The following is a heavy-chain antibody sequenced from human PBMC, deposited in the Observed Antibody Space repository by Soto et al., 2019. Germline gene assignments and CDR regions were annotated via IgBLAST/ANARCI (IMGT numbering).Heavy chain of an antibody. D-gene: IGHD6-19*01. CDR3: AKVRNSSGWYYYYYGMDV. CDR1: GFTFSSYA. Sequence: GGSLRLSCAASGFTFSSYAMSWVRQAPGKGLEWVSAISGSGGSTYYADSVKGRFTISRDNSKNTLYQQMNSLRAEDTAVYYCAKVRNSSGWYYYYYGMDVWGQGTTVTVSS. J-gene: IGHJ6*02. CDR2: ISGSGGST. V-gene: IGHV3-23*01.